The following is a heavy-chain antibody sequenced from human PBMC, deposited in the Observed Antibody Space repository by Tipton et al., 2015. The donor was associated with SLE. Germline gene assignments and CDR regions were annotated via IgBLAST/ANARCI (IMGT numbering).Heavy chain of an antibody. J-gene: IGHJ4*02. CDR1: GDSISTNY. Sequence: TLSLTCSVSGDSISTNYWTWIRQPPGKRLEWMGYSYSGGSTNYNPALESRVFISVDTSKSQFSLHLTSVTAANTAVYYCAKWSVVASGQPFGHWGQGILVTVSS. CDR3: AKWSVVASGQPFGH. V-gene: IGHV4-59*01. D-gene: IGHD2-21*01. CDR2: SYSGGST.